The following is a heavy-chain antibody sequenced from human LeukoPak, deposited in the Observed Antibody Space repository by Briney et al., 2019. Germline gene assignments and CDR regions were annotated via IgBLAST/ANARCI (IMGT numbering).Heavy chain of an antibody. V-gene: IGHV1-8*03. CDR3: ARGPEYYYDSSGHAFDI. CDR2: MNPNSGNT. CDR1: GYTFTSYD. J-gene: IGHJ3*02. D-gene: IGHD3-22*01. Sequence: ASVKVSCKASGYTFTSYDINWVRQATGQGLEWMGWMNPNSGNTGYAQKLQGRVTITRNTSISTAYMELSSLRSEDAAVYYCARGPEYYYDSSGHAFDIWGQGTMVTVSS.